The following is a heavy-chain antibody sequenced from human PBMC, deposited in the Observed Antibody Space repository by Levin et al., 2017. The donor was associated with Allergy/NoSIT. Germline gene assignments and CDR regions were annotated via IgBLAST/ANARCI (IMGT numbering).Heavy chain of an antibody. CDR3: AKGGRYSYAYPDY. Sequence: GGSLRLSCAASGFTFSSYGMYWVRQAPGKGLEWVAVISYDGSNKYYADSVKGRFTISRDNSKNTLYLQMNSLRVEDTAVYYCAKGGRYSYAYPDYWGQGTLVTVSS. D-gene: IGHD5-18*01. V-gene: IGHV3-30*18. CDR2: ISYDGSNK. J-gene: IGHJ4*02. CDR1: GFTFSSYG.